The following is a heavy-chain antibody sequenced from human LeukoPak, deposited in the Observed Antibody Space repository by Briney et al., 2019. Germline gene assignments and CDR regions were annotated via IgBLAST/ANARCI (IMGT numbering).Heavy chain of an antibody. CDR1: GYSISSGYY. CDR2: ISPSGST. D-gene: IGHD6-13*01. Sequence: SETLSLTCAVSGYSISSGYYWGWIRQPPGKGLEWIGCISPSGSTFYNPSLKSRVTISVDTSKNQFSLKLRSVTAADTAVYYCALSPLGAAGTWSGLFGYWGQGTLVTVSS. CDR3: ALSPLGAAGTWSGLFGY. J-gene: IGHJ4*02. V-gene: IGHV4-38-2*01.